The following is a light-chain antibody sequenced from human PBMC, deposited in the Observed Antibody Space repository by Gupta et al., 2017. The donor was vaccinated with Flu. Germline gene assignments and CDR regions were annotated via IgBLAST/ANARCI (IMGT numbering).Light chain of an antibody. V-gene: IGLV3-9*01. J-gene: IGLJ2*01. CDR3: QACGSRTAVV. CDR1: NGGYEY. Sequence: LGTTARIACGGNNGGYEYVHWYQQKPGQAPGLVVYEDSNRPPGVPDRFSGSKSGNTATLTITAAQAGDEGDYYCQACGSRTAVVFGGGTKLTVL. CDR2: EDS.